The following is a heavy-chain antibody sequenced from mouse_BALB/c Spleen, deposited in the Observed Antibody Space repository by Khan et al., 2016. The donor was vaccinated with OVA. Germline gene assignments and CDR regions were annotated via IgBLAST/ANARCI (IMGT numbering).Heavy chain of an antibody. D-gene: IGHD2-14*01. V-gene: IGHV1-4*01. J-gene: IGHJ3*01. CDR1: GYTFTSYT. CDR2: INPSNGYT. Sequence: QVQLQQSGAELARPGASVKMSCKASGYTFTSYTIHWIKLRPGQGLEWIGYINPSNGYTNYNQKFKDKATLTADKSSTTAYMQLSSLTSDDSAVYNCVREGAYHRNDGWFAYWGQGTLVTVSA. CDR3: VREGAYHRNDGWFAY.